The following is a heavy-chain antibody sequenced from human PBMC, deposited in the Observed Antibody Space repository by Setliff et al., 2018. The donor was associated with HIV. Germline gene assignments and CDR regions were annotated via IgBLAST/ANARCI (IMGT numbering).Heavy chain of an antibody. Sequence: PSETLSLTCAIYGGSFSGNYWSWIRQPPGKGLEWNGEINYSGTTNHNPFLKSRVTISVETSKKQFSLKLNSVTAADSAIYYCAATYCRGGGRDCPQMYDYWGQGSLVTVSS. D-gene: IGHD2-15*01. CDR1: GGSFSGNY. CDR3: AATYCRGGGRDCPQMYDY. V-gene: IGHV4-34*01. J-gene: IGHJ4*02. CDR2: INYSGTT.